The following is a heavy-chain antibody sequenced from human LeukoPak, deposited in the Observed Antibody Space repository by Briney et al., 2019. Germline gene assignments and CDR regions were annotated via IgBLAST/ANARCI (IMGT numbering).Heavy chain of an antibody. Sequence: SETLSLTCTVSGGSISSYYWSWTRQPPGKGLEWIGYIYYSGSTNYNPSLKSRVTISVDTSKNQFSLKLSSVTAADTAVYYCARAKDTAMVIDYWGLGTLVTVSS. J-gene: IGHJ4*02. CDR3: ARAKDTAMVIDY. D-gene: IGHD5-18*01. V-gene: IGHV4-59*01. CDR1: GGSISSYY. CDR2: IYYSGST.